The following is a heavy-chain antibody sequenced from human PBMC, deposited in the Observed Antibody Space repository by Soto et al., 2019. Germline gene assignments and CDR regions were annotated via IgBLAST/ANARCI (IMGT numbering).Heavy chain of an antibody. CDR2: IYYSGST. Sequence: SETLSLTCTVSGGSISSSSYYWGWIRQPPGKGLEWIGSIYYSGSTYYNPSLKSRVTISVDTSKNQLSLKLSSVTAADTAVYNCARGYSGYVGLMDVWGKGTTVTVSS. CDR3: ARGYSGYVGLMDV. J-gene: IGHJ6*04. V-gene: IGHV4-39*01. CDR1: GGSISSSSYY. D-gene: IGHD5-12*01.